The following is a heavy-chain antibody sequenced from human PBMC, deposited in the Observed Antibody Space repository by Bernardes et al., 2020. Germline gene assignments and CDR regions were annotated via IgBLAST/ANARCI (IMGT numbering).Heavy chain of an antibody. V-gene: IGHV4-34*01. D-gene: IGHD1-1*01. Sequence: DTVTLTCTVYGGSFSGYYWSWIRQPPGKGLEWIGEINHSGSTNYNPSLKSRVTISVDTSKNQFALKLGSVTAADTAVYYCARVSRGGNDRWFDPWGQGTLVTV. CDR1: GGSFSGYY. CDR2: INHSGST. J-gene: IGHJ5*02. CDR3: ARVSRGGNDRWFDP.